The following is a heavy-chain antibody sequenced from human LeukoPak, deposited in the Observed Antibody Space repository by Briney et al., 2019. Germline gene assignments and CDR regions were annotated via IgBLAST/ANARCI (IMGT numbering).Heavy chain of an antibody. CDR2: ITGSSNRI. D-gene: IGHD2/OR15-2a*01. CDR3: AKGGTMSPYYSYFDY. CDR1: GFTFSPYS. V-gene: IGHV3-48*02. J-gene: IGHJ4*02. Sequence: GGSLRLSCAASGFTFSPYSMNWIRQAPGKGLEWVSYITGSSNRIHYADSVRGRFTISRDNAMNSLHLQMNSLRDEDTAMYYCAKGGTMSPYYSYFDYWGQGTLVTVSS.